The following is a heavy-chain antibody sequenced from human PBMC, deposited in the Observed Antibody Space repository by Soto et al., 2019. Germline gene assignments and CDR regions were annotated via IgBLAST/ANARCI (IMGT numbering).Heavy chain of an antibody. CDR2: IYDSGYT. J-gene: IGHJ5*02. CDR1: GGSINRYY. D-gene: IGHD6-13*01. V-gene: IGHV4-59*01. CDR3: ARCAAASTTVNWLDP. Sequence: SETLSLTCTVSGGSINRYYWSWSRQPPGKGLEWIGYIYDSGYTKYNPSLKSRVTISVDTSKNQFSLKLSSVTSADTAVYYCARCAAASTTVNWLDPWGQGTLVTVSS.